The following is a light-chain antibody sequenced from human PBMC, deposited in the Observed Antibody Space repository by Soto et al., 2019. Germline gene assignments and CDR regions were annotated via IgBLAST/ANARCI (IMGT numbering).Light chain of an antibody. CDR3: QNRNRWPLA. CDR1: QSVSSSY. Sequence: EIVLTQSPGTLSLSPGERATLSCRASQSVSSSYLAWYQQKPGQAPRLLIYGASSRATGIPDRFSGSGSGTDFALTISRLEPEDFAVYYCQNRNRWPLAFGGGTKVEIK. J-gene: IGKJ4*01. CDR2: GAS. V-gene: IGKV3D-20*02.